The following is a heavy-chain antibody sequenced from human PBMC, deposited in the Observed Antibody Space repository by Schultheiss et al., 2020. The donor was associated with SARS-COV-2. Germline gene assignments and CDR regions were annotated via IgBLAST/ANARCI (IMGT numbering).Heavy chain of an antibody. CDR3: VKEGSGSAALFDI. D-gene: IGHD1-26*01. CDR2: ISGSGGST. V-gene: IGHV3-23*01. J-gene: IGHJ3*02. CDR1: GFTFSSYS. Sequence: GGSLRLSCATSGFTFSSYSMIWVRQAPGKGLEWVSAISGSGGSTYYADSVKGRFTISRDNSKNTLCLQMNSLRTEDTAIYYCVKEGSGSAALFDIWGQGTMVTVSS.